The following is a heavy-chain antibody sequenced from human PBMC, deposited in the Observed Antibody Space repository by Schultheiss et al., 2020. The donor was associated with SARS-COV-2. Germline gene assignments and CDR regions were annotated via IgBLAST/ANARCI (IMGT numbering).Heavy chain of an antibody. CDR3: ARDGIAVAGHYYMDV. D-gene: IGHD6-19*01. CDR2: ISNDGSER. J-gene: IGHJ6*03. Sequence: GGSLRLSCAASGFTFSNHWMTWVRQAPGKGLEWVAVISNDGSERYYADSVKGRFTISRDNSKNTLYLQMNSLRAEDTAVYYCARDGIAVAGHYYMDVWGKGTTVTVSS. CDR1: GFTFSNHW. V-gene: IGHV3-30*01.